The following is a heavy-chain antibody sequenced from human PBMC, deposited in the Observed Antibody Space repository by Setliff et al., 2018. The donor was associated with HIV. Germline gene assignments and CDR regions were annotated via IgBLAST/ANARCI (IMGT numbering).Heavy chain of an antibody. V-gene: IGHV3-9*01. J-gene: IGHJ4*02. Sequence: PGGSLRLSCAASGFTFNAYAMHWVRQPPGKGLEWVSGISSNTDNIYYADSVTGRFTISRDNAKNSLFLQMNRLRVEDTAVYYCARAYVSEWIQVWFDYWGQGTLVTRLL. CDR3: ARAYVSEWIQVWFDY. CDR2: ISSNTDNI. CDR1: GFTFNAYA. D-gene: IGHD3-16*01.